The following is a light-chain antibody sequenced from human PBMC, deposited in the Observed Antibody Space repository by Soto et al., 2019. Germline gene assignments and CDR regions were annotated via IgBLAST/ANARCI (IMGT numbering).Light chain of an antibody. CDR1: GGHSSYA. Sequence: QPVLTQSPSASASLGASVKLTCTLTGGHSSYAIAWHQQQPEKGPRFLMKVNSDGSHSKGDGIPDRFSGSRSGAERYLTLPSLQSEDEADYYCQTWGTGIHVVFGGGTKLTVL. V-gene: IGLV4-69*01. CDR3: QTWGTGIHVV. CDR2: VNSDGSH. J-gene: IGLJ2*01.